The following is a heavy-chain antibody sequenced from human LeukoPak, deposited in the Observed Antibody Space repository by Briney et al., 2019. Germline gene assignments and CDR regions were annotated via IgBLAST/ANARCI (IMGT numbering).Heavy chain of an antibody. CDR1: GFTFSSYS. CDR2: ITSSSYQ. Sequence: GGSLRLSCAASGFTFSSYSMNWVRQAPGKGLEWVSSITSSSYQYYADSVKGRFTISRDNAKNSLYLQMNSLRAEDTAVYYCARGSGSGDCWGQGTLVTVSS. V-gene: IGHV3-21*01. J-gene: IGHJ4*02. CDR3: ARGSGSGDC. D-gene: IGHD1-26*01.